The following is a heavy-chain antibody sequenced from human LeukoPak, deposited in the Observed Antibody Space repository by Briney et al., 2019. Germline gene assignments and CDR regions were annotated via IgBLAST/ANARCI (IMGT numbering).Heavy chain of an antibody. D-gene: IGHD6-13*01. Sequence: GGSLGLSCAASGFTFSNSDMHWVRQAAGKGPEWVSAIGTVGDTYYPGSVKGRFTISRENAKNSLYLQMNSLRAGDTAVYYCAREMGDKYSSSWALDLWGRGTLVTVSS. J-gene: IGHJ2*01. CDR2: IGTVGDT. V-gene: IGHV3-13*01. CDR1: GFTFSNSD. CDR3: AREMGDKYSSSWALDL.